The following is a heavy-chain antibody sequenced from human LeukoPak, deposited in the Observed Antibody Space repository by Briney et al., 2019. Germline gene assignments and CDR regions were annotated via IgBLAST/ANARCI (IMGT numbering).Heavy chain of an antibody. Sequence: SETLSLTCTVSGGSISSGSYYWSWIRQSPGKGLEWIGYIFYSGRTSYNPSLKSRVTISIDTSTNQFSLILKSVTAADTAVYYGARAGGGNTAMDLDYWGQGTLVTVSS. V-gene: IGHV4-61*01. D-gene: IGHD5-18*01. CDR1: GGSISSGSYY. CDR3: ARAGGGNTAMDLDY. J-gene: IGHJ4*02. CDR2: IFYSGRT.